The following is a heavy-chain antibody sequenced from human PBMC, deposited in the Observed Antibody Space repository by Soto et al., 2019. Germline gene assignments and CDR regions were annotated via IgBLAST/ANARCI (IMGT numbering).Heavy chain of an antibody. D-gene: IGHD3-10*01. CDR2: ISAYNGNT. V-gene: IGHV1-18*01. Sequence: ASVKVYCKAAGYTFTSYGISCVRQAPGQGLEWMGWISAYNGNTNYAQKLQGRVTMTTDTSTSTAYMELRSLRSDDTAVYYCARRGAGHYGYYYGMDVWGQGTTVTVSS. CDR3: ARRGAGHYGYYYGMDV. J-gene: IGHJ6*02. CDR1: GYTFTSYG.